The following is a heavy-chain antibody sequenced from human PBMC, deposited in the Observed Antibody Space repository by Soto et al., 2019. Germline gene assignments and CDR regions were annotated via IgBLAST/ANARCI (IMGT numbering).Heavy chain of an antibody. CDR1: GGSFSGYY. V-gene: IGHV4-34*01. D-gene: IGHD1-20*01. J-gene: IGHJ4*02. Sequence: QVQLQQWGAGLLKPSETLSLTCAVYGGSFSGYYWSWIPQPPGKGLEWIGEINHSGSTNYNPSLKSRGTISVDTSKTQFSLKLSSVTAAATAVYYCARGRYNWNYWGQGTLVTVSS. CDR2: INHSGST. CDR3: ARGRYNWNY.